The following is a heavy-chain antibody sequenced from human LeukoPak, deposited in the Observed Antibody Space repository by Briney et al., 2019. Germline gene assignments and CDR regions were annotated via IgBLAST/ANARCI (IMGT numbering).Heavy chain of an antibody. D-gene: IGHD5-18*01. CDR2: ISWNSGSI. CDR1: GFTFDDYA. V-gene: IGHV3-9*01. CDR3: AKGDTAMVYYYYGMDV. J-gene: IGHJ6*02. Sequence: PGGSLRLSCAASGFTFDDYAMHWVRQAPGKGLEWVSGISWNSGSIGYADSVKGRFTISRDNAKSSLYLQMNSLRAEDTALYYCAKGDTAMVYYYYGMDVWGQGTTVTVSS.